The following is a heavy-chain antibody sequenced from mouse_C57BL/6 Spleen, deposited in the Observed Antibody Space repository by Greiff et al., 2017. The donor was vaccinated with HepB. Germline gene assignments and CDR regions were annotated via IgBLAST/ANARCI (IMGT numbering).Heavy chain of an antibody. V-gene: IGHV1-26*01. CDR3: ARDDYGSRGFAY. D-gene: IGHD1-1*01. Sequence: VQLQQSGPELVKPGASVKISCKASGYTFTDYYMNWVKQSHGKSLEWIGDINPNNGGTSYNQKFKGKSTLTVDKSSSTAYMELRSLTSEDSAVYYCARDDYGSRGFAYWGQGTLVTVSA. J-gene: IGHJ3*01. CDR2: INPNNGGT. CDR1: GYTFTDYY.